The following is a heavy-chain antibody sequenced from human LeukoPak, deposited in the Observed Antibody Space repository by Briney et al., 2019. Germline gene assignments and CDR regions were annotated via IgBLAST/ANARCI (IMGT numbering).Heavy chain of an antibody. CDR1: GFTFTDHY. CDR3: AREGRSRLSKDFDL. Sequence: ASMKVSCKSSGFTFTDHYIHWVRQAPGQGLEWMGYIGPQNSGTSSPQEFKGRVTMTRETSMSTAYMELTRLTSDDTAVYYCAREGRSRLSKDFDLWGQGTLVTVSS. V-gene: IGHV1-2*02. J-gene: IGHJ4*02. CDR2: IGPQNSGT. D-gene: IGHD2/OR15-2a*01.